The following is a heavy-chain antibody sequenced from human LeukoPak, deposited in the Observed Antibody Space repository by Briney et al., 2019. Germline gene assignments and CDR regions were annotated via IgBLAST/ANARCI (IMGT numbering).Heavy chain of an antibody. CDR2: IYSGGST. J-gene: IGHJ4*02. Sequence: GGSLRLSCAASGITFINYSMTWVRQAPGKGLEWVSVIYSGGSTYYADSVKGRFTISRDNSKNTLYLQMNSLRAEDTAVYYCASNQRGGEYFDYWGQETLVTVSS. V-gene: IGHV3-53*01. D-gene: IGHD3-16*01. CDR1: GITFINYS. CDR3: ASNQRGGEYFDY.